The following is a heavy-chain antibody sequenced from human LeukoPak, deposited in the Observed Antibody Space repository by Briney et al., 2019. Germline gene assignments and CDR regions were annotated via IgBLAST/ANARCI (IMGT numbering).Heavy chain of an antibody. CDR1: GYTFTSYG. CDR3: ARAEYYYDSSGYDGAFDI. CDR2: ISAYNGNT. Sequence: GASVKVSCKASGYTFTSYGISWVRQAPGQGLEWMGWISAYNGNTNYAQKLQGRVTMTTDTSTSTAYMELRSLRSDDTAVYYCARAEYYYDSSGYDGAFDIWGQGTMVTVPS. J-gene: IGHJ3*02. D-gene: IGHD3-22*01. V-gene: IGHV1-18*01.